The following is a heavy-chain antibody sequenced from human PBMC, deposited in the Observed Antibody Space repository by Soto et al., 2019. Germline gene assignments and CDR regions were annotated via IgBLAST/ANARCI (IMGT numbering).Heavy chain of an antibody. Sequence: VQLVQSGAEEKKPGASVKVSCKASGYTFTGYAMHWVRQAPGQRLEWMGWINAGNGNTKYSQKFQGRVTITRDTSASTAYMELSSLRSEYTAVYYCARAVAVPADFDYWGQGTLVTVSS. CDR2: INAGNGNT. CDR3: ARAVAVPADFDY. V-gene: IGHV1-3*05. J-gene: IGHJ4*02. CDR1: GYTFTGYA. D-gene: IGHD6-19*01.